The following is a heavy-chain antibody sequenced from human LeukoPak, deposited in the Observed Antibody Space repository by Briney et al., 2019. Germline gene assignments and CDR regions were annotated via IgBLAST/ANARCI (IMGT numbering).Heavy chain of an antibody. Sequence: PSETLSLTCTVSGGSISSYYWSWIRQPPGKGLEWIGYIYYSGSTNYNPSLKSRVTISVDTSKNQFSLKLSSVTAADTAVYYCARSIWPRAAAGTFDYWGQGTLVTVSS. CDR2: IYYSGST. D-gene: IGHD6-13*01. J-gene: IGHJ4*02. CDR3: ARSIWPRAAAGTFDY. V-gene: IGHV4-59*01. CDR1: GGSISSYY.